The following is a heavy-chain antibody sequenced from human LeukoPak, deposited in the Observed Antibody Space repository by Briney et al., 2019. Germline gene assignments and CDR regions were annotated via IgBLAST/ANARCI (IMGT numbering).Heavy chain of an antibody. V-gene: IGHV3-23*01. D-gene: IGHD3-16*02. J-gene: IGHJ4*02. CDR3: TRDRVSSDS. CDR2: ISGSGGST. CDR1: GFTFSSFV. Sequence: PGGSLRLSCAASGFTFSSFVMSWVRQAPGKGLEWVSAISGSGGSTYYADSVKGRFTISRDNSKNTLYLQMNSLRAEGTAVYYCTRDRVSSDSWGQGTLVIVSS.